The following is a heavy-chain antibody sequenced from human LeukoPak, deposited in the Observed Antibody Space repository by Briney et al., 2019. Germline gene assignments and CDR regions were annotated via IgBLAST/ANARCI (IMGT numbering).Heavy chain of an antibody. D-gene: IGHD1-14*01. CDR2: INSDGSAT. CDR3: ARDRNHQFDY. J-gene: IGHJ4*02. Sequence: PGGSLRLSCAASGFTFSNYLMDWVRQAPWKGLVWVSRINSDGSATTYADSVKGRFTISRDNAKNTLYLQMNSLRAEDTAVYYCARDRNHQFDYWGQGTLVTVSS. CDR1: GFTFSNYL. V-gene: IGHV3-74*01.